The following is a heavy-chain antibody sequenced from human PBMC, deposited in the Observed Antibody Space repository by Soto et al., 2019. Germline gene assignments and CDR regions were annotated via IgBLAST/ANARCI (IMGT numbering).Heavy chain of an antibody. V-gene: IGHV1-18*01. J-gene: IGHJ6*02. CDR3: ARVAITLIRGLKVDFYSMDV. D-gene: IGHD3-10*01. CDR2: TSVYNGNK. Sequence: QLVQSGGEVKEPGASVQVSCKASGYTFNNYGIRWGRQPPEQGLKCLEGTSVYNGNKNYPKKVKGRVPMTADTSTSTAHMELRSLQSDDTAVYFCARVAITLIRGLKVDFYSMDVWGQGTTVTVSS. CDR1: GYTFNNYG.